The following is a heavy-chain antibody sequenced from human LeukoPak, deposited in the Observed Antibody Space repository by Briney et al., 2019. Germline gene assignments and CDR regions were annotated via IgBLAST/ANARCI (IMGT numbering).Heavy chain of an antibody. CDR1: GGSISSYY. CDR2: IYYSGST. V-gene: IGHV4-59*01. CDR3: ARAPARWELRTTRGAFDI. Sequence: KPSETLSLTCTVSGGSISSYYWSWIRQPPGKGLEWIGYIYYSGSTNYNPSLKSRVTISVDTSKNQFSLKLSSVTAADTAVYYCARAPARWELRTTRGAFDIWGQGTMVTVSS. D-gene: IGHD1-26*01. J-gene: IGHJ3*02.